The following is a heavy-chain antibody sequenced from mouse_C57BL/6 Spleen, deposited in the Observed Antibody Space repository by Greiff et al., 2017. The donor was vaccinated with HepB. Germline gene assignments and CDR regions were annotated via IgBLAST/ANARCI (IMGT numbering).Heavy chain of an antibody. CDR2: INSDGSST. D-gene: IGHD2-3*01. CDR1: GFTFSDYY. J-gene: IGHJ3*01. Sequence: EVMLVESEGGLVQPGSSMKLSCTASGFTFSDYYMAWVRQVPEKGLEWVANINSDGSSTYYLDSLTSRFIISRDNAKNILYLQMSSLTSEDTVTYYCARVDGYYAPGFAYWGQGTLVTVSA. V-gene: IGHV5-16*01. CDR3: ARVDGYYAPGFAY.